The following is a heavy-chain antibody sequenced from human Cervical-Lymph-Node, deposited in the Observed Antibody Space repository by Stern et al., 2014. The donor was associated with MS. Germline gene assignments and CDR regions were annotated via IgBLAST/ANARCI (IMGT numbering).Heavy chain of an antibody. V-gene: IGHV1-2*02. D-gene: IGHD6-6*01. CDR2: INPKSGGT. CDR3: TRALRIADRPSPGGHWFDP. J-gene: IGHJ5*02. CDR1: GYIFTDYY. Sequence: VQLVESGAEVEKPGASVKVSCKASGYIFTDYYLHWVRQAPGQGLEWMGRINPKSGGTSYAKSFQGRVTLTRDPSITTAYMDLSRLTSDDTAVYYCTRALRIADRPSPGGHWFDPWGQGTLVIVSS.